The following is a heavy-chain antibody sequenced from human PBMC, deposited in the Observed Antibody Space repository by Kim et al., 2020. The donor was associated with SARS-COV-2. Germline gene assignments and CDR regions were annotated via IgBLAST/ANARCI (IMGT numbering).Heavy chain of an antibody. CDR1: GGSISSYY. Sequence: SETLSLTCTVSGGSISSYYWSWIRQPPGKGLEWIGYIYYSGSTNYNPSLKSRVTISVDTSKNQFSLKLSSVTAADTAVYYCARDEYSSGWYIGGFDPWGQGTLVTVSS. CDR2: IYYSGST. V-gene: IGHV4-59*01. CDR3: ARDEYSSGWYIGGFDP. J-gene: IGHJ5*02. D-gene: IGHD6-19*01.